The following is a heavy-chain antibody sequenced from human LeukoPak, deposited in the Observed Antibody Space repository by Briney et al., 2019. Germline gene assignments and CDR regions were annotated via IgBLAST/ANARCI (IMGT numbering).Heavy chain of an antibody. Sequence: SETLSLTCTVSGGSITSAYWSWIRQPPGKGLEWIGDISYSGTTNYNPSLKSRVTISMDTSKNRFSLRLNSVTAADTAVYYCARGRHYYDSSGYYYFGRIAFDIWGQGTMVTVSS. CDR2: ISYSGTT. J-gene: IGHJ3*02. CDR1: GGSITSAY. V-gene: IGHV4-59*01. D-gene: IGHD3-22*01. CDR3: ARGRHYYDSSGYYYFGRIAFDI.